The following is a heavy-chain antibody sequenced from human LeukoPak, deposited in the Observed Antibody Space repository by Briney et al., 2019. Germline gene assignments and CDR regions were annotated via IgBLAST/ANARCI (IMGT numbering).Heavy chain of an antibody. Sequence: PSQTLSLTCTVSGGSISSGDYYWSWIRQPPGKGLEWIGYIYYSGSTYFNPSLMSRVTISVDTSKNQFSLKLSSVTAADTAVYYCARGGYYDSSSDWFDPWGQGTLVTVSS. V-gene: IGHV4-30-4*08. CDR2: IYYSGST. D-gene: IGHD3-22*01. J-gene: IGHJ5*02. CDR3: ARGGYYDSSSDWFDP. CDR1: GGSISSGDYY.